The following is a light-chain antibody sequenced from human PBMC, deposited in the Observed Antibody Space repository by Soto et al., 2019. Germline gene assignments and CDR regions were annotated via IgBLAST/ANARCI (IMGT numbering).Light chain of an antibody. V-gene: IGKV3-15*01. Sequence: EIVMTQSPATLSVSPGERATLSCRASRSVSSNLAWYQQKPGQAPTLLIYGASTRSTNIPARFSASGSGTEFTITISSLQSEDVAVYYCQQYNNWPSHTFGGGTKVEIK. CDR3: QQYNNWPSHT. CDR1: RSVSSN. J-gene: IGKJ4*01. CDR2: GAS.